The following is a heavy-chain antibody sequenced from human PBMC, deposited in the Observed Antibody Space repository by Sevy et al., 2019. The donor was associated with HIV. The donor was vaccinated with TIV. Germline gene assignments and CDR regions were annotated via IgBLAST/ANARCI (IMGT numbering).Heavy chain of an antibody. V-gene: IGHV3-30-3*01. CDR2: ISYDGSNK. Sequence: GGSLRLSCAASGFTFSSYAMHWVRQAPGKGLEWVAVISYDGSNKYYADSVKGRFTISRDNSKNTLYLQMNSLRAEDMAVYYCARGDYSDAFDIWGQGTMVTVSS. D-gene: IGHD3-10*01. J-gene: IGHJ3*02. CDR3: ARGDYSDAFDI. CDR1: GFTFSSYA.